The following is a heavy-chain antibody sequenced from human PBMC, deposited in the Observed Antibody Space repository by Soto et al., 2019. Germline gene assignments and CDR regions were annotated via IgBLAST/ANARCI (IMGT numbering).Heavy chain of an antibody. CDR2: ISESGGTT. D-gene: IGHD2-2*01. J-gene: IGHJ4*02. CDR3: AKKYPGVPNPLAY. V-gene: IGHV3-23*01. CDR1: GFTFSSYS. Sequence: GGSLRLSCAASGFTFSSYSMTWVRQAPGKGLEWVSAISESGGTTKYADSVKGRFTISRDNSKNVLYLQMNSLRAEDTAIYYCAKKYPGVPNPLAYWGQGTLVTVSS.